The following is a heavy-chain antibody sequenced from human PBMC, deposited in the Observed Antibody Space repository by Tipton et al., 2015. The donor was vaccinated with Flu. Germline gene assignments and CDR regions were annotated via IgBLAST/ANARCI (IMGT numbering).Heavy chain of an antibody. V-gene: IGHV4-38-2*01. CDR3: ARGVMSGRLYYGMDV. J-gene: IGHJ6*02. Sequence: TLSLTCAVSGYSIRSSNYYWGWIRQPPGKGLEWIGNIFHSGNTYHNPSLKSRVTISVDTSKNQFSLKLTSVTAADTAVYYCARGVMSGRLYYGMDVWGQGTAVTVSS. CDR2: IFHSGNT. D-gene: IGHD3-16*01. CDR1: GYSIRSSNYY.